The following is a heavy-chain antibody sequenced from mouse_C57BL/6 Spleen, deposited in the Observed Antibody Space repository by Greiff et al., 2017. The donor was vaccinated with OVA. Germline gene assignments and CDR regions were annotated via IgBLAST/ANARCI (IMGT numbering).Heavy chain of an antibody. D-gene: IGHD1-1*01. Sequence: QVQLQQSGTELVKPGASVKLSCKASGYTFTSYWMHWVKQRPGQGLEWIGNINPSNGGTNYNEKFKSKATLTVDKSSSTAYMQLSSLTSEDSAVYYCARGRVTTVVAPPYAMDYWGQGTSVTVSS. CDR3: ARGRVTTVVAPPYAMDY. CDR2: INPSNGGT. J-gene: IGHJ4*01. CDR1: GYTFTSYW. V-gene: IGHV1-53*01.